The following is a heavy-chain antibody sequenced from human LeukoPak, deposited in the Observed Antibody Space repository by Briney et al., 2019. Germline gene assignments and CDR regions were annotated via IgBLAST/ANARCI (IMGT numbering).Heavy chain of an antibody. CDR1: GLTFSDHA. CDR3: AKAFDYYDSSAYSY. CDR2: ISGSGGST. Sequence: HSGGSLRLSCAASGLTFSDHAMSWVRQAPAKGLEWVSTISGSGGSTYYADSVKGRFTISRDNSKNTLFLQMNSLRVEDTAVYYCAKAFDYYDSSAYSYWGQGTLVTVSS. J-gene: IGHJ4*02. D-gene: IGHD3-22*01. V-gene: IGHV3-23*01.